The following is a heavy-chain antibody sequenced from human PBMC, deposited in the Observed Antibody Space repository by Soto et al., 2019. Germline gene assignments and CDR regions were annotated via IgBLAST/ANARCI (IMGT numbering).Heavy chain of an antibody. V-gene: IGHV2-5*02. CDR3: AHRKRTITVATYFDY. J-gene: IGHJ4*02. Sequence: QITLRESGPTLVKPTQTLTLTCTFSGFSLGTSGEGVGWIRQPPRQALEWLATLYWDGDKRYSPSLRSRLTISKDTSESQVVLTMTNMDAVDTATYFCAHRKRTITVATYFDYWGLGSLVTVSS. CDR2: LYWDGDK. CDR1: GFSLGTSGEG. D-gene: IGHD1-7*01.